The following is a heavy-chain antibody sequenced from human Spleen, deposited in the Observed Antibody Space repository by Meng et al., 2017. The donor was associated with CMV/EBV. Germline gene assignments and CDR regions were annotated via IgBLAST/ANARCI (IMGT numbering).Heavy chain of an antibody. CDR2: ITGDSTYK. Sequence: GESLKISCAASGFTFGSHSMNWVRQAPGKGLEWVSSITGDSTYKHYADSLKGRFTISRDNAKNSLYLQMNSLRAEDTAVYYCARKQTPSITGTTCGFDIWGQGTMVTVS. CDR3: ARKQTPSITGTTCGFDI. V-gene: IGHV3-21*01. CDR1: GFTFGSHS. D-gene: IGHD1-7*01. J-gene: IGHJ3*02.